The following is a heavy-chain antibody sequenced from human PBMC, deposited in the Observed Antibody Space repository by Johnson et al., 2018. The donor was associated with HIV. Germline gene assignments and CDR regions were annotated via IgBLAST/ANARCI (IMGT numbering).Heavy chain of an antibody. CDR2: IYSGGDA. D-gene: IGHD5-24*01. CDR3: ARACRDGYTCDAFDI. V-gene: IGHV3-66*01. Sequence: VQLVESGGGLVPPGGSLRLSCEASGFNVSSYYMSWVRQAPGKGLEWVSVIYSGGDAYYADSVKGRLSVSRDSSKNTLYLQMNSLRAEDTAVYYCARACRDGYTCDAFDIWGQGTMVTVSS. CDR1: GFNVSSYY. J-gene: IGHJ3*02.